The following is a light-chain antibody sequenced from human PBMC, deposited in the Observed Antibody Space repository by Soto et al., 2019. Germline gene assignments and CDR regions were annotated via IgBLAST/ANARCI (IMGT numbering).Light chain of an antibody. Sequence: ALTQPASVSGSPGQSITISCTGTSSDVGGYNYVSWYQQHPGKAPKLMIYEVTNRPSGVSNRFSGSKSGNTASLTISGLQAEDEADYYCSSYTSSSPYVFGTGTKVTV. CDR3: SSYTSSSPYV. CDR2: EVT. V-gene: IGLV2-14*01. CDR1: SSDVGGYNY. J-gene: IGLJ1*01.